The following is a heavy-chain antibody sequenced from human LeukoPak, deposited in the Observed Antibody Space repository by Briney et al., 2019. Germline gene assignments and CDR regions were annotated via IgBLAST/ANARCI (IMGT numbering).Heavy chain of an antibody. Sequence: GASVKVSCKASGYTFTSYGISWVRQAPGQGLEWMGWINPNSGGTNYAQKFQGRVTMTRDTSISTAYMELSRLRSDDTAVYYCARSLNLAYCGGDCYSPPGYWGQGTLVTVSS. V-gene: IGHV1-2*02. CDR3: ARSLNLAYCGGDCYSPPGY. CDR2: INPNSGGT. J-gene: IGHJ4*02. D-gene: IGHD2-21*02. CDR1: GYTFTSYG.